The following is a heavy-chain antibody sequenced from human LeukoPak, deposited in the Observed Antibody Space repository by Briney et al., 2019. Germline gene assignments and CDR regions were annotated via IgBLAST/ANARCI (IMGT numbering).Heavy chain of an antibody. CDR2: ISTYNGNT. CDR3: ARDIAAAGNWDRGRTDY. Sequence: GASVKVSCKASGYTFTSHGISWVRQAPGQGLEWMGWISTYNGNTNYAQKLQGRVTMTTDTSTSTAYMELRSLRSDDTAVYYCARDIAAAGNWDRGRTDYWGQGTLVTVSS. V-gene: IGHV1-18*01. J-gene: IGHJ4*02. D-gene: IGHD6-13*01. CDR1: GYTFTSHG.